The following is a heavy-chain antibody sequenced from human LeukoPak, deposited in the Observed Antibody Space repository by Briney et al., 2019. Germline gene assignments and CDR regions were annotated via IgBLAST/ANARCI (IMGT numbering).Heavy chain of an antibody. CDR3: ARGGNSPGYYYYYMDV. J-gene: IGHJ6*03. CDR1: GGSISSYY. D-gene: IGHD4-23*01. V-gene: IGHV4-34*01. Sequence: SETLSLTCTVSGGSISSYYWSWIRQPPGKGLEWIGEINHSGSTNYNPSLKSRVTISVDTSKNQFSLKLSSVTAADTAVYYCARGGNSPGYYYYYMDVWGKGTTVTVSS. CDR2: INHSGST.